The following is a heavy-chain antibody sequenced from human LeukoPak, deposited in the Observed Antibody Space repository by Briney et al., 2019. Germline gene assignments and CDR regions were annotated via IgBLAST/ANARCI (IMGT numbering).Heavy chain of an antibody. CDR2: ISSSSSYI. V-gene: IGHV3-21*01. Sequence: GGSLRLSCAASGFTFSSYSMNWVRQAPGKGLEWVSSISSSSSYIYYADSVKGRFTISRDNAKNSLYLQMNSLRAEDTAVYYCARDGYNQGHFDYWGQGTLVTVSS. D-gene: IGHD5-24*01. CDR3: ARDGYNQGHFDY. J-gene: IGHJ4*02. CDR1: GFTFSSYS.